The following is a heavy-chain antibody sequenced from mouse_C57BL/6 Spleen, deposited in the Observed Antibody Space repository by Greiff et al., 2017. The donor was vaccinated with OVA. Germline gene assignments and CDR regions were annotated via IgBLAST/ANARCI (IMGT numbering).Heavy chain of an antibody. Sequence: VQLQQPGAELVKPGASVKLSCKASGYTFTSYWMQWVKQRPGQGLEWIGEIDPSDSYTNYNQKFKGKATLTVDTSSSTAYMQLSSLTSEDSAVYYCAKTAQAVYYAMDYWGQGTSVTVSS. CDR3: AKTAQAVYYAMDY. CDR1: GYTFTSYW. D-gene: IGHD3-2*02. J-gene: IGHJ4*01. CDR2: IDPSDSYT. V-gene: IGHV1-50*01.